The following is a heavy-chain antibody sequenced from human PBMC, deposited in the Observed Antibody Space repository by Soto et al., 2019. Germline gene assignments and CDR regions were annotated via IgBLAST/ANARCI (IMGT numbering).Heavy chain of an antibody. Sequence: GGSLRLSCAASGFTFSSYAMRWVRQAPGKGLEWVSAISGSGGSTYYADSVKGRFTISRDNSKNTLYLQMNSLRAEDTAVYYWARSGPGSYLDYWGQGTLVTVSS. J-gene: IGHJ4*02. D-gene: IGHD3-3*01. CDR2: ISGSGGST. V-gene: IGHV3-23*01. CDR1: GFTFSSYA. CDR3: ARSGPGSYLDY.